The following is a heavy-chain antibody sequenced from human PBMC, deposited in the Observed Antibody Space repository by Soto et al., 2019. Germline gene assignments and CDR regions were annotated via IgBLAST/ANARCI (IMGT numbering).Heavy chain of an antibody. CDR3: AREVVRIRGYYYGMDV. Sequence: QVQLVESGGGVVQPGRSLRLSCAASGFTFSSYAMHWVRQTPGKGLEWVAVISYDGSNKYYADSVKGRFTISRDNSKNTLYLQMNSLRAEDTAVYYCAREVVRIRGYYYGMDVWGQGTTVTVS. CDR1: GFTFSSYA. J-gene: IGHJ6*02. D-gene: IGHD3-10*01. V-gene: IGHV3-30-3*01. CDR2: ISYDGSNK.